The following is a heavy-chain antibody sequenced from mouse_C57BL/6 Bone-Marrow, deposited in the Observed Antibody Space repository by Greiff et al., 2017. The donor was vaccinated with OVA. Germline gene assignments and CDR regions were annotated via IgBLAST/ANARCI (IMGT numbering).Heavy chain of an antibody. V-gene: IGHV1-64*01. D-gene: IGHD1-1*01. J-gene: IGHJ2*01. CDR1: GYTFTSYW. Sequence: QVQLQQPGAELVKPGASVKLSCKASGYTFTSYWMHLVKQRPGQGLEWIGMIHPNSGSTNYNEKFKSKATLTVDKSSSTAYMQLSSLTSEDSAVYYCAILVTTVVGDDFDYWGQGTTLTVSS. CDR3: AILVTTVVGDDFDY. CDR2: IHPNSGST.